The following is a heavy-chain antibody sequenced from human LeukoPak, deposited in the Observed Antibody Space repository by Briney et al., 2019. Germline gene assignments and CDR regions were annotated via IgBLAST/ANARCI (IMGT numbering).Heavy chain of an antibody. Sequence: GALRLSCAASGFTFSSYAMHWVRQAPGKGLEWVAVISYDGSNKYYADSVKGRSTISRDNSKNTLYLQMNSLRAEDTAVYYCARSYRYYYYMDVWGKGTTVTVSS. V-gene: IGHV3-30*04. CDR1: GFTFSSYA. CDR2: ISYDGSNK. J-gene: IGHJ6*03. D-gene: IGHD3-16*02. CDR3: ARSYRYYYYMDV.